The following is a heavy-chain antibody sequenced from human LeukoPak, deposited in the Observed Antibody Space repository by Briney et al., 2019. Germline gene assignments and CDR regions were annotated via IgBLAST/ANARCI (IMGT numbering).Heavy chain of an antibody. J-gene: IGHJ3*02. D-gene: IGHD6-19*01. Sequence: GGSLRLSCAASGFTFSSYAMSWVRQAPGKGLEWVSAISGSGGSTYYADSVKGRFTISRDNSKNTLYLQMNSLRAEDTAVYYCAMRREILTGYSSGWYAVGAFDIWGQGTMVTVSS. CDR3: AMRREILTGYSSGWYAVGAFDI. V-gene: IGHV3-23*01. CDR1: GFTFSSYA. CDR2: ISGSGGST.